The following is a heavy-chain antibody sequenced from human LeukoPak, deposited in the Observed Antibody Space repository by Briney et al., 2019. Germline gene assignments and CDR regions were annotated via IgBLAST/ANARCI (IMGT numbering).Heavy chain of an antibody. D-gene: IGHD6-13*01. V-gene: IGHV4-39*01. J-gene: IGHJ5*02. CDR3: ARHRRVAAGGILHWFDP. CDR1: GGSFSGYY. CDR2: IYYSGST. Sequence: PSETLSLTCAVYGGSFSGYYWGWLRQPPGKGLEWIGSIYYSGSTYYNPSLKSRVTISIDTSRNQFSLKLSSVTAADTAVYYCARHRRVAAGGILHWFDPWGQGTLVTVSS.